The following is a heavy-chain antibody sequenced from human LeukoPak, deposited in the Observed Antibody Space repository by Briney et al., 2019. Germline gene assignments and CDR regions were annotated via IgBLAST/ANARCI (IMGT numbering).Heavy chain of an antibody. D-gene: IGHD5-18*01. V-gene: IGHV4-59*01. CDR3: ARGYSYGMDV. CDR2: IYYSGST. Sequence: SETLSLTCTVSGGSISSYYWSWIRRPPGKGLEWIGYIYYSGSTNYNPSLKSRVTISVDTSKNQFSLKLSSVTAADTAVYYCARGYSYGMDVWGQGTTVTVSS. CDR1: GGSISSYY. J-gene: IGHJ6*02.